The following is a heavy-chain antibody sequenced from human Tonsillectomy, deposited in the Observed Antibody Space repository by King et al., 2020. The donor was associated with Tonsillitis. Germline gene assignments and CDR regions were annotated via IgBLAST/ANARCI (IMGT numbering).Heavy chain of an antibody. V-gene: IGHV3-7*01. CDR1: GFTFSSYW. Sequence: VQLVESGGGLVQPGGSLRLSCAASGFTFSSYWMNWVRQAPGKGLEWVANIKQDGSEKYYVDSVKGRFTISRDNAKNSLYLQMNSLRAEDTAVYYCARGPEHQLPNHWFDPWGQGTLVTVSS. CDR3: ARGPEHQLPNHWFDP. CDR2: IKQDGSEK. J-gene: IGHJ5*02. D-gene: IGHD2-2*01.